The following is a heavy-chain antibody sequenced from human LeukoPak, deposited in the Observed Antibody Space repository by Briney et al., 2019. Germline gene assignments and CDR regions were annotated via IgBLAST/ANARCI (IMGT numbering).Heavy chain of an antibody. J-gene: IGHJ3*02. Sequence: PGGSLRLSCAAPGFTFSSYAMSWVRQAPGKGLEWVSAISGSGGSTYYADSVKGRFTISRDNSKNTPYLQMNSLRAEDTAVYYCAKDLDIVDAFDIWGQGTMVTVSS. CDR2: ISGSGGST. CDR3: AKDLDIVDAFDI. CDR1: GFTFSSYA. V-gene: IGHV3-23*01. D-gene: IGHD5-12*01.